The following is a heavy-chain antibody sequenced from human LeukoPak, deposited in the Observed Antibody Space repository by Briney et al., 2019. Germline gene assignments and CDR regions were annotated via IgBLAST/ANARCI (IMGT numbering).Heavy chain of an antibody. CDR1: GFTFSSYG. CDR3: AKDAGLHTPYYFDY. Sequence: GGSLRLSCAASGFTFSSYGMHWVRQAPGKGLEWVAFIRYDGSNKYYADSVKGRFTISRDNSKNTLYLQMNGLRAEDTAVYYCAKDAGLHTPYYFDYWGQGTLVTVSS. D-gene: IGHD5-24*01. J-gene: IGHJ4*02. CDR2: IRYDGSNK. V-gene: IGHV3-30*02.